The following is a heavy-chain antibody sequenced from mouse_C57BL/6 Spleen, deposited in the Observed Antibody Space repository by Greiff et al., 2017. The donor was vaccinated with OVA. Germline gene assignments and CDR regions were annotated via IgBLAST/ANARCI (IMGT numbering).Heavy chain of an antibody. J-gene: IGHJ2*01. V-gene: IGHV1-50*01. CDR2: IDPSDSYT. CDR3: ARRKITTPYFDY. D-gene: IGHD1-1*01. CDR1: GYTFTSYW. Sequence: VQLQQPGAELVKPGASVKLSCKASGYTFTSYWMQWVKQRPGQGLEWIGEIDPSDSYTNYNQKFKGKATLTVDTSSSTAYMQLSSLTSEDSAVYYCARRKITTPYFDYWGQGTTLTVSS.